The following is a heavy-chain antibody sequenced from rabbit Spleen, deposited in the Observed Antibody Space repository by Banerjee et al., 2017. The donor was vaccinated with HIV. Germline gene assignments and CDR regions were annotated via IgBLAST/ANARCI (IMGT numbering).Heavy chain of an antibody. CDR1: GFDFSVYG. Sequence: QEQLKETGGGLVQPGGSLKLSCKASGFDFSVYGLSWVRQAPGKGLEWIGYIDPIFGRTYYANWVNGRFSISRENAQNTVLLQMTSLTAADTATYFCARDGAGGSYFALWGQGTLVTVS. CDR2: IDPIFGRT. CDR3: ARDGAGGSYFAL. J-gene: IGHJ3*01. V-gene: IGHV1S47*01. D-gene: IGHD8-1*01.